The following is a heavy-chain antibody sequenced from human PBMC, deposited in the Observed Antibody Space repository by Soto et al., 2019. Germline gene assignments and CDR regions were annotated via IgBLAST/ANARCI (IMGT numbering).Heavy chain of an antibody. CDR3: ARGFGVYDNYIYIAS. CDR1: SGSIRSYY. V-gene: IGHV4-4*07. J-gene: IGHJ5*01. D-gene: IGHD5-12*01. Sequence: PETLACTFPVSSGSIRSYYWSWIRHSAGKELEWIGRIFASGITNYNPTLKSRVTMSVDTSKKFFSLKLTSVTAADPAVYYCARGFGVYDNYIYIASWGHRAQVTVSS. CDR2: IFASGIT.